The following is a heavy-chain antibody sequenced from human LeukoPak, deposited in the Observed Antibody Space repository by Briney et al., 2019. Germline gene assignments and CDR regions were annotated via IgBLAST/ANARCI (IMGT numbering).Heavy chain of an antibody. D-gene: IGHD2-15*01. CDR3: ARFRYDLSAFDI. V-gene: IGHV1-24*01. CDR1: GYTLTELS. J-gene: IGHJ3*02. Sequence: ASVKVSCKVSGYTLTELSMHWVRQAPGKGLEWMGGFDPEDGETIYAQKFQGRVTITRDTSASTAYMELSSLRSEDTAVYYCARFRYDLSAFDIWGQGTMVTVSS. CDR2: FDPEDGET.